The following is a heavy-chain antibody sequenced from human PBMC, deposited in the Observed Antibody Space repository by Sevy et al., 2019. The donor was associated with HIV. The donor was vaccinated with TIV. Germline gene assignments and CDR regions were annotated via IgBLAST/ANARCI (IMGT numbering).Heavy chain of an antibody. V-gene: IGHV4-38-2*02. Sequence: SETLSLTCTVSGYYISSGYYWGWVRQPPGKGLEWIGNIYHSGTTYYRSSLKSRVTISLDTSKNQFSLNLRSVTAADTAVYYCARLRSGGNYPSPFDYWGPGTLVTVSS. J-gene: IGHJ4*02. CDR2: IYHSGTT. CDR1: GYYISSGYY. CDR3: ARLRSGGNYPSPFDY. D-gene: IGHD1-26*01.